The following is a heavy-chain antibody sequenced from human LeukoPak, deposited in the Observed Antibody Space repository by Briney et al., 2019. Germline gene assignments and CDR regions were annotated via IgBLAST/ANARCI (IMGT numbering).Heavy chain of an antibody. V-gene: IGHV4-39*01. CDR2: IYYSGST. CDR3: ARSRYAYQPKDHYFDY. Sequence: SETLSLTCTVSGGSISSSSYYWGWIRQPPGKGLEWIGSIYYSGSTYYNPSLKSRVTISVDTSKNQFSLKLSSVTAADTAVYYCARSRYAYQPKDHYFDYWGQGTLVTVSS. D-gene: IGHD2-2*01. J-gene: IGHJ4*02. CDR1: GGSISSSSYY.